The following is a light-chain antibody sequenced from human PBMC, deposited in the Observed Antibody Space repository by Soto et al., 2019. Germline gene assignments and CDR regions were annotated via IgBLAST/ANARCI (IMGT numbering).Light chain of an antibody. CDR3: SAWDGSLNGLV. CDR1: SSNIGSNI. Sequence: QSVLTQLPSASGTPGQRVTISCSGSSSNIGSNILNWYRQVPGTAPKLLIYNNVHRPSGVPDRFSGSKSGASGSLAISGLQVEDEADYYCSAWDGSLNGLVFGGGTKLTVL. CDR2: NNV. J-gene: IGLJ3*02. V-gene: IGLV1-44*01.